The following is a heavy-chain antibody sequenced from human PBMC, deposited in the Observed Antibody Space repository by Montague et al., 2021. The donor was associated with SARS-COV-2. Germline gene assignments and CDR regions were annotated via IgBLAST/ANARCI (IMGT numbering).Heavy chain of an antibody. V-gene: IGHV4-31*03. J-gene: IGHJ6*02. CDR1: GGSISSGGYY. CDR2: IYYSGST. CDR3: GLGRGFAVGNHYYYSYGLGV. Sequence: TLSLTCTVSGGSISSGGYYWSWIRQHPGKGLEWIGYIYYSGSTYYNPSLKSRVTISVDTSKNQFSLKMSSVTAADTAVYFCGLGRGFAVGNHYYYSYGLGVWGQGTTVTVSS. D-gene: IGHD3-10*01.